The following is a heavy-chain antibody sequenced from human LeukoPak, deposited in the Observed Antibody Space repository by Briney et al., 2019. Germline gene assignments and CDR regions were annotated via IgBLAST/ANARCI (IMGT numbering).Heavy chain of an antibody. CDR3: AREVMATASFDY. Sequence: GGSLRLSCAASGFTFSSHWMSWVRQAPGKGLEWVANIKQDGSEKYYVDSVKGRFTISRDNAKNSLYLQMNSLRAEDTAVYYCAREVMATASFDYWGQGTLVTVSS. J-gene: IGHJ4*02. CDR2: IKQDGSEK. D-gene: IGHD5-24*01. CDR1: GFTFSSHW. V-gene: IGHV3-7*03.